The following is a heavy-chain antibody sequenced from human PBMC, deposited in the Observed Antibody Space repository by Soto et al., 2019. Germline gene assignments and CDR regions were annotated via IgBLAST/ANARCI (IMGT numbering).Heavy chain of an antibody. CDR2: INQDGSGK. Sequence: SLRLSFAAAGFTFSKYWMHWVRQAPGKGLVWVANINQDGSGKYYVDSVKGRFTISRDNAKNSLYLQMNSLRAEDTAVYYCARNGNINNFDYWGQGTLVTVS. J-gene: IGHJ4*02. CDR3: ARNGNINNFDY. V-gene: IGHV3-7*01. D-gene: IGHD1-20*01. CDR1: GFTFSKYW.